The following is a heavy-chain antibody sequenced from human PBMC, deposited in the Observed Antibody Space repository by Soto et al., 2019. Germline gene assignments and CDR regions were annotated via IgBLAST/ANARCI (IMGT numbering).Heavy chain of an antibody. CDR1: GGSISSGDYY. V-gene: IGHV4-30-4*01. Sequence: SETLSLTCTVSGGSISSGDYYWSRIRQPPGKGLEWIGYIYYSGSTYYNPSLKSRVTISVDTSKNQFSLKLSSVTAADTAVYYCAREKPPSMTTAGYFDYWGHGTLVTVSS. CDR2: IYYSGST. J-gene: IGHJ4*01. CDR3: AREKPPSMTTAGYFDY. D-gene: IGHD4-4*01.